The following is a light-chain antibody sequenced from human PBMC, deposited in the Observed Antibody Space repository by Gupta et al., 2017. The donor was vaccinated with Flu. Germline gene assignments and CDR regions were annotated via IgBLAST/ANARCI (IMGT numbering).Light chain of an antibody. J-gene: IGLJ1*01. CDR1: RSDIGDYKY. CDR3: SSYATTDTLV. Sequence: TRSDIGDYKYVSWYQQYPGKAPKLIIFGVTNRPSGVSSRFSGSKSGNTASLTISGLQAADEADYFCSSYATTDTLVFGSGTTVTV. V-gene: IGLV2-14*01. CDR2: GVT.